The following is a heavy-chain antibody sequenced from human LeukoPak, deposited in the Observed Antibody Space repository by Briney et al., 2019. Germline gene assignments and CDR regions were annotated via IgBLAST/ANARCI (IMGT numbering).Heavy chain of an antibody. D-gene: IGHD2-15*01. V-gene: IGHV1-69*01. CDR1: GGTFSSYA. CDR2: NIPIFGTA. J-gene: IGHJ5*02. Sequence: SVKVSCKASGGTFSSYAISWVRQAPGQGLEWRGGNIPIFGTANYAQKFQGRVTITADESTSTAYMELSSLRSEDTAVYYCARGRGYCSGGSCYSRWFDPWGQGTLVTVSS. CDR3: ARGRGYCSGGSCYSRWFDP.